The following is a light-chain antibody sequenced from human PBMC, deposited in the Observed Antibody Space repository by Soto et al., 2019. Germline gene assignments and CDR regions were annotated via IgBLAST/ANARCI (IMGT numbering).Light chain of an antibody. V-gene: IGKV1-39*01. Sequence: IQMTQSPSSLSASVGDRVTITCRASQSIHSYADWYQQKPGKAPKLLMFAASSLASEVPSRLSGSAYGTDFTLTMSSLQREDFATDFCQQSYSSPLTFGGGTRVEVE. CDR3: QQSYSSPLT. J-gene: IGKJ4*01. CDR1: QSIHSY. CDR2: AAS.